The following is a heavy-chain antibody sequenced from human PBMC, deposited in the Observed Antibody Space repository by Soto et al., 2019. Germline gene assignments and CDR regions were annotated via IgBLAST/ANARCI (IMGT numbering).Heavy chain of an antibody. Sequence: SETLSLTCAVSGGSISSSNWWSWVRQPPGKGLEWIGEIYHSGSTNYNPSLKSRVTISVDKSKNQFSLKLSSVTAADTAVYYCARGSYYYDSSGYYYVGVFDYWGQGTLVTVSS. CDR3: ARGSYYYDSSGYYYVGVFDY. V-gene: IGHV4-4*02. J-gene: IGHJ4*02. CDR1: GGSISSSNW. D-gene: IGHD3-22*01. CDR2: IYHSGST.